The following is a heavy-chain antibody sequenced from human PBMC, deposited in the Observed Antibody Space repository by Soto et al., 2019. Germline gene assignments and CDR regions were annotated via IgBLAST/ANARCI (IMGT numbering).Heavy chain of an antibody. Sequence: SETLSLTCTVSGGSISSYYWSWIRQPPGKGLEWIGYIFYSGTTNYNPSLRSRVTISVDTSKNQFSLKLSSVTAADTAVYYCARDPLAVAGPYFDYWGQGALVTVSS. CDR2: IFYSGTT. J-gene: IGHJ4*02. D-gene: IGHD6-19*01. CDR1: GGSISSYY. CDR3: ARDPLAVAGPYFDY. V-gene: IGHV4-59*01.